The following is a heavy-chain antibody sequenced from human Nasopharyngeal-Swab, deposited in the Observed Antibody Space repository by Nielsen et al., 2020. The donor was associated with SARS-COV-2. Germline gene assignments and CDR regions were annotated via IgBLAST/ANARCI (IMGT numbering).Heavy chain of an antibody. CDR3: VRSSSWYYFDY. V-gene: IGHV4-39*01. Sequence: ESLKIYCTVSGDSIAYSTFYWGWIRQPPGKGLEWIGNIYYNGDTYQNPSLKSRLTISVDKSKNQFSLQLSSVTAADTAVYYCVRSSSWYYFDYWAQGTQVTVSS. J-gene: IGHJ4*02. CDR1: GDSIAYSTFY. CDR2: IYYNGDT. D-gene: IGHD6-13*01.